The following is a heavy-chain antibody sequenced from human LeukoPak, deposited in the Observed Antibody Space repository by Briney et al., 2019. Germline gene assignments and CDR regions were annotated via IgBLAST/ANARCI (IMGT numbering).Heavy chain of an antibody. CDR3: AKDSNSGYVSVGPNY. Sequence: GGSLRLSCQTSGFVFSNYGMHWVRQAPGKGLEWVAFVRFDASNEYYADSVKGRFTISRDNSRNTLYLQMNSLRTDDTGVYSCAKDSNSGYVSVGPNYWGPGTLVTVSS. V-gene: IGHV3-30*02. CDR1: GFVFSNYG. CDR2: VRFDASNE. J-gene: IGHJ4*02. D-gene: IGHD5-12*01.